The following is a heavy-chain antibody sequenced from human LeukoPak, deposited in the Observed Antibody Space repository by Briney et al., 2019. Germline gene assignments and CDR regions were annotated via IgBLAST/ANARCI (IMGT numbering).Heavy chain of an antibody. J-gene: IGHJ4*02. D-gene: IGHD3-22*01. CDR3: ARLSRVDDSSGYLFDY. CDR1: GGSISSYY. Sequence: PSETLSLTCTVSGGSISSYYWSWIRQPPGKGLEWIGYIYCSGSTNYNPSLKSRVTISVDTSKNQFSLKLSSVTAADTAVYYCARLSRVDDSSGYLFDYWGQGTLVTVSS. V-gene: IGHV4-59*01. CDR2: IYCSGST.